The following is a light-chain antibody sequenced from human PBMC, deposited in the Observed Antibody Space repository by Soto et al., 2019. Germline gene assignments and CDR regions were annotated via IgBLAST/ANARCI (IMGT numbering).Light chain of an antibody. V-gene: IGKV1-33*01. CDR2: DAS. Sequence: DIQMTQSPSSLSASVGDRVTITCQASQDISNYLNLYQQKPGKAPMLLIYDASNLETGVPSRFSGSGSGTDFTFTISSLQPEDIATYYCQQYDNLPITFGQGTRLEIK. CDR1: QDISNY. CDR3: QQYDNLPIT. J-gene: IGKJ5*01.